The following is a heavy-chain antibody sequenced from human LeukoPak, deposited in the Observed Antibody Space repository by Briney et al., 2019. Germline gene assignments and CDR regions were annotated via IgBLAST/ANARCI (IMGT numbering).Heavy chain of an antibody. CDR3: ARGSFPSDYILTGPFDN. CDR2: ISSYNGNT. CDR1: GYTFTSYG. D-gene: IGHD3-9*01. Sequence: GASVKVSCKASGYTFTSYGISWVRQAPGQGLEWMGWISSYNGNTNYAQKLQGRATMTTDTSTSTAYMELRSLRSDDTAVYYCARGSFPSDYILTGPFDNWGQGTLVTVSS. V-gene: IGHV1-18*01. J-gene: IGHJ4*02.